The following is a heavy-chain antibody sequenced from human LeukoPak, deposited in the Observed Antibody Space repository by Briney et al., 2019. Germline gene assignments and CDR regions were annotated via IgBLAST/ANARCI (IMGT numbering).Heavy chain of an antibody. CDR2: IYYSGST. D-gene: IGHD2-15*01. Sequence: SQTLSLTCTVSGGSISSGGYYWSWIRQHPGKGLEWIGYIYYSGSTYYNPSLKSRVTISVDTSKNQFSLKLSSVTAADTAVYYCARGVGEYCSGGSCYPFDYWGQGTLVTVSS. CDR3: ARGVGEYCSGGSCYPFDY. J-gene: IGHJ4*02. CDR1: GGSISSGGYY. V-gene: IGHV4-31*03.